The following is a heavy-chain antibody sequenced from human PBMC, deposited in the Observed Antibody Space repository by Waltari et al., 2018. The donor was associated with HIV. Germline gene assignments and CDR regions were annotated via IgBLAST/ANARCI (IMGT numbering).Heavy chain of an antibody. Sequence: QEHLAESGGAVVQPGSSLRLSCAASGSTFSSYNMIWVRQAPGKGLEWVAVISYDGSSEIYADFVKGRFPISRDNSENTLYLQMHSLRPEDTAVYYCARGGKYGDYQYYFDSWGQGTLVTVSP. V-gene: IGHV3-30-3*01. CDR1: GSTFSSYN. D-gene: IGHD4-17*01. CDR2: ISYDGSSE. J-gene: IGHJ4*02. CDR3: ARGGKYGDYQYYFDS.